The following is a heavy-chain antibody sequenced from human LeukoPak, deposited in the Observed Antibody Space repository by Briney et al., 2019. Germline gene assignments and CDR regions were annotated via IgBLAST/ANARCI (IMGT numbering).Heavy chain of an antibody. J-gene: IGHJ3*02. D-gene: IGHD1-14*01. CDR1: GFTFSSYA. Sequence: GGSLRLSCAASGFTFSSYAMSWVRQAPGKGLEWVSAISGSGGSTYYADSVKGRFTISRDNSKNTLYLQMNSLRAEDTAVYYCARDRRNGDAFDIWGQGTMVTVSS. CDR2: ISGSGGST. V-gene: IGHV3-23*01. CDR3: ARDRRNGDAFDI.